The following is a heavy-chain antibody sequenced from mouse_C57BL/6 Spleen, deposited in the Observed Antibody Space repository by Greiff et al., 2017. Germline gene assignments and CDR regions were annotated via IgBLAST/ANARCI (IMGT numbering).Heavy chain of an antibody. CDR3: ARRADYSNPGAFDY. J-gene: IGHJ2*01. D-gene: IGHD2-5*01. CDR1: GYTFTSYW. CDR2: IHPSDSDT. Sequence: VQLQQPGAELVKPGASVKVSCKASGYTFTSYWMHWVKQRPGQGLEWIGRIHPSDSDTNYNQKFKGKATLTVDKSSSTAYMQLSSLTSEDSAVYYCARRADYSNPGAFDYWGQGTTRTVSS. V-gene: IGHV1-74*01.